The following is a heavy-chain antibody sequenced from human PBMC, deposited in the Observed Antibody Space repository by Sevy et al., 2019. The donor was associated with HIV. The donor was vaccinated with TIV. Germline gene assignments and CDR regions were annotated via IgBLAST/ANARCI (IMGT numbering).Heavy chain of an antibody. V-gene: IGHV3-49*04. CDR2: IRSKAYGGTQ. CDR1: GFTFGEYV. CDR3: SRAGGATDWGRDV. D-gene: IGHD3-9*01. J-gene: IGHJ6*02. Sequence: GGSLRLSCTASGFTFGEYVMSWVRQAPGKGLEWVGFIRSKAYGGTQEYAGSVRARLTISRDDSKIIANLEMTSLKTVDTAVYYCSRAGGATDWGRDVWGQGTTVTVSS.